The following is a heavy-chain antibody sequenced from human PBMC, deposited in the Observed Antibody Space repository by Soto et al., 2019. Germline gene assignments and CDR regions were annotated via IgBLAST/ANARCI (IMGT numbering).Heavy chain of an antibody. CDR2: IKQDGSEK. D-gene: IGHD6-19*01. CDR1: GFTFSSYW. Sequence: EVQLVESGGGLVQPGGSLRLSCAASGFTFSSYWMSWVRQAPGKGLEWVANIKQDGSEKYYVDSVKGRFTISRDNAKNSLYLQMNSLRAEDTAVYYCARDSGGHWLVRDYYYGMDVWGQGTTVTVSS. J-gene: IGHJ6*02. V-gene: IGHV3-7*03. CDR3: ARDSGGHWLVRDYYYGMDV.